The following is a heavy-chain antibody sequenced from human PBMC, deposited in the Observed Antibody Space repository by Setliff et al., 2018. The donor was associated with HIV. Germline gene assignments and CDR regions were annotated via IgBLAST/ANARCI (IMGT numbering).Heavy chain of an antibody. CDR1: GYTLTAYG. V-gene: IGHV1-18*01. Sequence: GASVKVSCKISGYTLTAYGLNWVRQAPGQGPEWMGWLTSYNNQAEYAPKFQGRVTMTIDTSTSTAYMELRNLKYDDTAVYYCARGGDPPYYFLGMDVWGQGTTVTVSS. D-gene: IGHD3-10*01. CDR3: ARGGDPPYYFLGMDV. CDR2: LTSYNNQA. J-gene: IGHJ6*02.